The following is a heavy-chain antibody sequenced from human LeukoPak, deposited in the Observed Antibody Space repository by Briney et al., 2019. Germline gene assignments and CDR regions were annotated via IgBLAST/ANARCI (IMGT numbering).Heavy chain of an antibody. CDR1: GYTLTELS. D-gene: IGHD6-19*01. Sequence: GASVKVSCKVSGYTLTELSMHWVRQAPGKGLEWMGGFDPEDGETIYAQKFQGRVTMTEDTSTDTAYMELSSLRSEDTAVYYCARGSQWLSLVAFDYWGQGTLVTVSS. V-gene: IGHV1-24*01. CDR3: ARGSQWLSLVAFDY. CDR2: FDPEDGET. J-gene: IGHJ4*02.